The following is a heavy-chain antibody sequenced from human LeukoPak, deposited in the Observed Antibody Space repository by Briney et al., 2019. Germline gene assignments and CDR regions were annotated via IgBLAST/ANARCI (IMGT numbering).Heavy chain of an antibody. V-gene: IGHV4-59*11. CDR3: ARGRLSGSSHFDS. CDR1: GGSINSHY. D-gene: IGHD6-13*01. J-gene: IGHJ4*02. Sequence: PSETLSLTCTVSGGSINSHYGNWVRQPQGKGLEWIGYIYYTGSATYNPSLSSRVTISVDTSNNQFSLKLTSVTAADTAVYYCARGRLSGSSHFDSWGQGTLVTDSS. CDR2: IYYTGSA.